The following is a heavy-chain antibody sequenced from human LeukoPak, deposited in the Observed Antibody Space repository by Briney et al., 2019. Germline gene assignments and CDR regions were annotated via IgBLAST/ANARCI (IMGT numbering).Heavy chain of an antibody. CDR3: ARRVVVPAAIPT. CDR1: GGSISSGSYY. CDR2: IYYSGST. D-gene: IGHD2-2*01. J-gene: IGHJ5*02. V-gene: IGHV4-39*01. Sequence: SETLSLTCTVSGGSISSGSYYWGWIRQPPGKGLEWIGSIYYSGSTYYNPSLKSRVTISVDTSKNQFSLKLSSVTAADTAVYYSARRVVVPAAIPTWGQGTLVTVSS.